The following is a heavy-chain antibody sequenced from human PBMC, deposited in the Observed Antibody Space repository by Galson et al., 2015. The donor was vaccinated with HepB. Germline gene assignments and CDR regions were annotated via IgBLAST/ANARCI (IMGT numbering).Heavy chain of an antibody. CDR3: ARVHCGGDCYSSYYGMDI. J-gene: IGHJ6*02. Sequence: SVKVSCKASGYTFTSYGISWVRQAPGQGLEWMGWISGYNGNTNYAQKLQGRVTMTTDTSTSTGYMELRSLRSDDTAVYYCARVHCGGDCYSSYYGMDIWGQGTTVTVSS. V-gene: IGHV1-18*04. CDR2: ISGYNGNT. D-gene: IGHD2-21*02. CDR1: GYTFTSYG.